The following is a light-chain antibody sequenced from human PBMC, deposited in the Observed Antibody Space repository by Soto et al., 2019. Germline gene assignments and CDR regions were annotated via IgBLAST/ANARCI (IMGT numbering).Light chain of an antibody. V-gene: IGLV2-14*01. J-gene: IGLJ1*01. Sequence: QSVLTQPASVSGSPGQSITLSCTGTSSDVGGYDYVGWYQQHPGKAPKLMIYNVYNRPSGVSFRFSGSKSGNTASLTISGLQTEDEDDYYCTSYKNRYTYVFGTGTKVTVL. CDR2: NVY. CDR3: TSYKNRYTYV. CDR1: SSDVGGYDY.